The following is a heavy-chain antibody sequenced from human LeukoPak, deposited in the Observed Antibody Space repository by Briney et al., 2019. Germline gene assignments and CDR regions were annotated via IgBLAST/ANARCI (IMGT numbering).Heavy chain of an antibody. CDR3: ARGYSSSPSPDY. CDR1: GGSISSGGYY. V-gene: IGHV4-30-2*01. D-gene: IGHD6-6*01. Sequence: SETLSLTCTVSGGSISSGGYYWSWIRQPPGKGLEWIGYIYHSGSTYYNPSLKSRVTISVDRSKNQFSLKLSSVTAADTAVYYCARGYSSSPSPDYWGQGTLVTVSS. CDR2: IYHSGST. J-gene: IGHJ4*02.